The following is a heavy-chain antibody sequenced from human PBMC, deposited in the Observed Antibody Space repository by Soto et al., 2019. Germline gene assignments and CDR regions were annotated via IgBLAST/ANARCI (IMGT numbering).Heavy chain of an antibody. Sequence: QVQLVQSGAEVKKPGSSVKVSCKASGGTFSSYTISWVRQAPGQGLEWMGRIIPILGIANYAQKFQGRVTITADKSTSTAYMELSSLRSEDTAVYYCVRDHRSAAAGPYDYWGQGTLVTVSS. CDR1: GGTFSSYT. CDR2: IIPILGIA. J-gene: IGHJ4*02. V-gene: IGHV1-69*08. D-gene: IGHD6-13*01. CDR3: VRDHRSAAAGPYDY.